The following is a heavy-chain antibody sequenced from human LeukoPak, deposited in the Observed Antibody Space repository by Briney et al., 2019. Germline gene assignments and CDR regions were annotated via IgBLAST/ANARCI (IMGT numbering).Heavy chain of an antibody. V-gene: IGHV6-1*01. D-gene: IGHD1-26*01. CDR3: ARDPVGGSTIFDY. CDR1: GDSVSSNSAA. CDR2: TYYRSKWYY. J-gene: IGHJ4*02. Sequence: SQTLSLTFAISGDSVSSNSAARNWIRQSPSRGLEWLGRTYYRSKWYYDYAVAVKSRISINPDTSKNQFPLQLSSVTPEDTAVYYCARDPVGGSTIFDYWGQGTLVTVSS.